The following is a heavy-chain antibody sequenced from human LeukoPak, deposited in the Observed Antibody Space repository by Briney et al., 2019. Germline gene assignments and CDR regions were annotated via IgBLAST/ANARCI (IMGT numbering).Heavy chain of an antibody. CDR1: GGSISSYY. CDR3: ARVRNWFDP. Sequence: TETLSLTCTVSGGSISSYYWSWIRQPPGKGLEWIGYIYYSGSTNYNPSLKSRVTISVDTSKNQFSLKLSSVTAADTAVYYCARVRNWFDPWGQGTLVTVSS. V-gene: IGHV4-59*01. J-gene: IGHJ5*02. CDR2: IYYSGST. D-gene: IGHD3-10*01.